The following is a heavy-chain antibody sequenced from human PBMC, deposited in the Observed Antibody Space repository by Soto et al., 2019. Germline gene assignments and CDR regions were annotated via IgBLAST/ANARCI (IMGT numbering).Heavy chain of an antibody. V-gene: IGHV5-51*01. D-gene: IGHD3-22*01. Sequence: GESLKISCKGSGYSFTSYWIGWVRQMPGKGLEWMGIIYPGDSDTRYSPSFQGQVTISADKSISTAYLQWSSLKASDTAMYYCARLAIVARGRSYYGMDVWGQGTTVTVSS. J-gene: IGHJ6*02. CDR3: ARLAIVARGRSYYGMDV. CDR2: IYPGDSDT. CDR1: GYSFTSYW.